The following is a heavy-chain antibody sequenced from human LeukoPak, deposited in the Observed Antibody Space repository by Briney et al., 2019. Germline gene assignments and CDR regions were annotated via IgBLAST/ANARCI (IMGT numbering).Heavy chain of an antibody. J-gene: IGHJ4*02. CDR1: GVSISSYH. CDR3: ARGLQLWSNNYFDY. CDR2: IYYSGST. Sequence: SETLSLTCTVSGVSISSYHWSWIRQPPGKGLEWIGYIYYSGSTNSNPSLKSRVTISVDTSKNQFSLKLSSVTAADTAVYYCARGLQLWSNNYFDYWGQGTLVTVSS. V-gene: IGHV4-59*01. D-gene: IGHD5-18*01.